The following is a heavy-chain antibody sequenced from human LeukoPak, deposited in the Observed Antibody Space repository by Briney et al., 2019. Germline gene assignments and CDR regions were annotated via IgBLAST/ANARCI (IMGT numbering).Heavy chain of an antibody. D-gene: IGHD2-15*01. V-gene: IGHV3-74*01. CDR2: INSDGSST. J-gene: IGHJ3*02. Sequence: GGSLRLSCAASGFTFSNYWMNWVRQAPGKGLVWVSRINSDGSSTSYADSVKGRFTISRDNAKNTLYLQMNSLRAEDTAVYYCARDGVVVSHDAFDIWGQGTMVTVSS. CDR3: ARDGVVVSHDAFDI. CDR1: GFTFSNYW.